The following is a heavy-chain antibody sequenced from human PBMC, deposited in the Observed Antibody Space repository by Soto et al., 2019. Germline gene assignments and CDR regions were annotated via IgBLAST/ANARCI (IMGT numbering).Heavy chain of an antibody. Sequence: GGSLRLSCEASGFTFRNAWISGVRRAPGKGLEWVGLIKSKTDGGTKEYAPPVKGRFTIPRDDSKNTLYLQMNSLKTEDTAVYYRTTGSLQLDDVFDIWGQGKMVPVSS. CDR3: TTGSLQLDDVFDI. CDR2: IKSKTDGGTK. CDR1: GFTFRNAW. D-gene: IGHD1-1*01. J-gene: IGHJ3*02. V-gene: IGHV3-15*01.